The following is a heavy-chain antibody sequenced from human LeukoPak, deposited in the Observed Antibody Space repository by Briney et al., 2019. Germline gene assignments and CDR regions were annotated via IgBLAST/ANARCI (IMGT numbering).Heavy chain of an antibody. CDR1: GGSISSYY. CDR2: IYYSGST. Sequence: SKTLSLTCTVSGGSISSYYWSWIRQPPGKGLEWIGYIYYSGSTNYNPSLKSRVTISVDTSKNQFSLKLSSVTAADTAVYYCARGVSYLEYDFWSGYYVFDYWGQGTLVTVSS. J-gene: IGHJ4*02. V-gene: IGHV4-59*01. D-gene: IGHD3-3*01. CDR3: ARGVSYLEYDFWSGYYVFDY.